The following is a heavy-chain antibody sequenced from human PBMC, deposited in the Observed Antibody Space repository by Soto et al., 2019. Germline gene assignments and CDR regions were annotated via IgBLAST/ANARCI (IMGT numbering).Heavy chain of an antibody. J-gene: IGHJ4*02. CDR2: IYYSGST. CDR1: GGSISSYY. V-gene: IGHV4-59*08. CDR3: ARHPPLGPYDFWSGAYFDY. D-gene: IGHD3-3*01. Sequence: SETLSLTCTVSGGSISSYYWSWIRQPPGKGLEWIGYIYYSGSTNYNPSLKSRVTISVDTSKNQFSLKLSSVTAADTAVYYCARHPPLGPYDFWSGAYFDYWGQGTLVTVSS.